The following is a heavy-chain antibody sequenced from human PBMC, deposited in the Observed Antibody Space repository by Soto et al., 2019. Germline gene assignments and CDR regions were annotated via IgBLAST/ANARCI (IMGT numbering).Heavy chain of an antibody. CDR3: ARGAYCTGGTCYAGSVGY. CDR1: GYTFTSYG. Sequence: QVQLVQSGAEVKKPGASVKVSCKASGYTFTSYGITWVRQAPGQGLEWMGWITAYNDTNYAQRLQGGVTMTTDTSTSTTYMGLRSLRSDDTAVYYCARGAYCTGGTCYAGSVGYWGQGTLVTVSS. D-gene: IGHD2-15*01. J-gene: IGHJ4*02. V-gene: IGHV1-18*01. CDR2: ITAYNDT.